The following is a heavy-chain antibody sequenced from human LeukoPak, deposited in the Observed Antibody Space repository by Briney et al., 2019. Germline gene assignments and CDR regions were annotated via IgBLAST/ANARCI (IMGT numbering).Heavy chain of an antibody. CDR3: ARDRGMAVDAFDI. D-gene: IGHD5-24*01. CDR1: GGSISSSNW. J-gene: IGHJ3*02. V-gene: IGHV4-4*02. CDR2: IYHSGST. Sequence: SETLSLTCAVSGGSISSSNWWSWVRQPPGKGLEWIGEIYHSGSTNYNPSLKSRVTISVDKSKNQFSLKLSSVTAADTAVYYCARDRGMAVDAFDIWGQGTMVTVSS.